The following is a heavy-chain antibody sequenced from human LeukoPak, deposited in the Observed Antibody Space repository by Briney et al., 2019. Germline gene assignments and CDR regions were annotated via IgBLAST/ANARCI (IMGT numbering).Heavy chain of an antibody. V-gene: IGHV4-39*01. Sequence: SGTLSLTCTVSGGSISSSSYYWGWIRQPPGKGLEWIGSIYYSGSTYYNPSLKSRVTISVDTSKNQFSLKLSSVTAADTAVYYCARHSSSWHYAFDIWGQGTMVTVSS. CDR2: IYYSGST. D-gene: IGHD6-13*01. CDR3: ARHSSSWHYAFDI. CDR1: GGSISSSSYY. J-gene: IGHJ3*02.